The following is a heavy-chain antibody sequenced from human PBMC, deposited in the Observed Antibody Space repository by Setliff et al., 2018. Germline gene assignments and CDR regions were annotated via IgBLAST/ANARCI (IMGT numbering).Heavy chain of an antibody. CDR3: ARDHVYGSQYYYYYYGMDV. Sequence: PGESLKISCAASGFTFSSYWMHWVRQAPGKGLEWVSAISGSGGSTYYADSVKGRFTISRDNAKNSLYLQMNSLRAEDTAVYYCARDHVYGSQYYYYYYGMDVWGQGTTVTVSS. CDR1: GFTFSSYW. V-gene: IGHV3-21*01. D-gene: IGHD3-10*01. CDR2: ISGSGGST. J-gene: IGHJ6*02.